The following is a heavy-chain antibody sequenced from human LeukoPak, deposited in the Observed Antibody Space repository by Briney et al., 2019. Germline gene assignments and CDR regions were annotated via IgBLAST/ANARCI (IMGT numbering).Heavy chain of an antibody. Sequence: ASVKVSCKASGGTFSSYAISWVRQAPGQGLEWMGRIIPILGIANYAQKFQGRVTITADKSTSTAYMELSSLRSEDTAVYYCARTEINYDILTGQFDYWGQGTLVTVSS. CDR1: GGTFSSYA. CDR2: IIPILGIA. CDR3: ARTEINYDILTGQFDY. D-gene: IGHD3-9*01. V-gene: IGHV1-69*04. J-gene: IGHJ4*02.